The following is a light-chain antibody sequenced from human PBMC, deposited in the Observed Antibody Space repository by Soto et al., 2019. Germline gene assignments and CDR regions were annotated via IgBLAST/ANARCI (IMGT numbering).Light chain of an antibody. Sequence: HVTHSPYSLSSSVGDRVTITCRASQNIRNYLAWYQQKAGKAPKLLIYAASSLQSGVPSRFSGSGSGTDFTLTISSLQPEDFATYYCQQSYSTPLTFGRGTKVDIK. CDR1: QNIRNY. CDR2: AAS. V-gene: IGKV1-39*01. CDR3: QQSYSTPLT. J-gene: IGKJ1*01.